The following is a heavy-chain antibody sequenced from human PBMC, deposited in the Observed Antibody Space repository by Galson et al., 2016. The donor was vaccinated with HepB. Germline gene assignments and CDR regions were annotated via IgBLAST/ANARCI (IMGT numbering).Heavy chain of an antibody. V-gene: IGHV2-5*02. CDR2: IYWDDNK. Sequence: PALVKPTQTLTLTCTFSGFSLRTSGVAVGWIRQPPGKALEWLALIYWDDNKRYSPSLTSRLTITKDTSKNQVVLTMTNMDPLDTATYYCARILRARDGYNYGMGYFDYWGQGTLVTVSS. D-gene: IGHD5-24*01. CDR1: GFSLRTSGVA. J-gene: IGHJ4*02. CDR3: ARILRARDGYNYGMGYFDY.